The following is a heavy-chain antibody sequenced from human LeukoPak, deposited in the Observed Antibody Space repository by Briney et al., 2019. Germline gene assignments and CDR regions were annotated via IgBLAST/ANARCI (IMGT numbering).Heavy chain of an antibody. V-gene: IGHV3-23*01. J-gene: IGHJ4*02. CDR3: ATHQATGAHSKFDY. Sequence: GGSLRLSCAASGFTFSNYAMTWVRQAPGKGLEWVSSILAGGTNTQYADSVRGRFTISRDNSKNSLYLQMNSLRAEDTALYHCATHQATGAHSKFDYWGQGTLVTVSS. CDR1: GFTFSNYA. D-gene: IGHD7-27*01. CDR2: ILAGGTNT.